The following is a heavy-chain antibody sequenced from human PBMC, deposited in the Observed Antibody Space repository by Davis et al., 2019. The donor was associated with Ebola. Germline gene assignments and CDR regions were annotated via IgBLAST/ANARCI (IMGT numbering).Heavy chain of an antibody. V-gene: IGHV1-2*02. CDR3: ARSFYDWIAVAY. J-gene: IGHJ4*02. CDR2: INPNNGAT. D-gene: IGHD2/OR15-2a*01. CDR1: GYIFNGYY. Sequence: ASVKVSCKASGYIFNGYYLHWLRQAPGQGLEWMGWINPNNGATKYAQNFQGRLTLTRDGTTTTGYMDLSGLTSADTAVYFCARSFYDWIAVAYWGQGTLVTVSS.